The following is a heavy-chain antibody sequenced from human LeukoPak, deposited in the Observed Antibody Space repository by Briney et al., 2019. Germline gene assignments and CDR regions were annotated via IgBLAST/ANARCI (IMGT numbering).Heavy chain of an antibody. V-gene: IGHV3-23*01. CDR3: TKDYCGKFCSAV. CDR2: ITKSGDST. CDR1: GFTFSAFG. D-gene: IGHD3-9*01. Sequence: PGGSLRLSCAASGFTFSAFGMNWVRQAPGKGLEWVSTITKSGDSTYYVDSVKGRFIISRDNSKNTLYLQMNSLRAEDTAKYYCTKDYCGKFCSAVWGQGTTVTVSS. J-gene: IGHJ6*02.